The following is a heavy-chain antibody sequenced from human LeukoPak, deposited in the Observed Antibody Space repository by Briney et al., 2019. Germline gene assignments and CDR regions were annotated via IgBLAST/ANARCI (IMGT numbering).Heavy chain of an antibody. CDR1: GYTFTSYG. Sequence: ASVKVSCKASGYTFTSYGISWVRQAPGQGLEWMGWISAYNGNTNYAQKLQGRVTMTTDASTSTAYMELRSLRSDDTAVYYCARDPGIYSSSWYYFDYWGQGTLVTVSS. J-gene: IGHJ4*02. CDR3: ARDPGIYSSSWYYFDY. CDR2: ISAYNGNT. D-gene: IGHD6-13*01. V-gene: IGHV1-18*01.